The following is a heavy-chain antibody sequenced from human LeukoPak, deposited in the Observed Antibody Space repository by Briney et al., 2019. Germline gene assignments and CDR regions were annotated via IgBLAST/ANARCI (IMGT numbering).Heavy chain of an antibody. CDR2: IYYSGST. D-gene: IGHD2-15*01. V-gene: IGHV4-39*07. CDR1: GGSISSSSYY. Sequence: SETLSLTCTVSGGSISSSSYYWGWIRQPPGKGLEWIGSIYYSGSTYYNPSLKSRVTISVDTSKNQFSLKLSSVTAADTAVYYCASVPRYCSGGSCYSGNYFDYWGQGTLVTVSS. J-gene: IGHJ4*02. CDR3: ASVPRYCSGGSCYSGNYFDY.